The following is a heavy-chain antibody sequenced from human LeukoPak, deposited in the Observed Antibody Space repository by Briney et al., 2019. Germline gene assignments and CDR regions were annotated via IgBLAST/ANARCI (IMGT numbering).Heavy chain of an antibody. CDR3: ARDPGERGYFDY. J-gene: IGHJ4*02. Sequence: ASVKVSCKASGYTFTWYGISWVRQAPGQGDEGMAWSSAYNGNTNYAQKLQGRVTMTTDTSTSTAYMELRSLRSDDTAVYYCARDPGERGYFDYWGQGTLVTVSS. D-gene: IGHD3-16*01. CDR1: GYTFTWYG. V-gene: IGHV1-18*01. CDR2: SSAYNGNT.